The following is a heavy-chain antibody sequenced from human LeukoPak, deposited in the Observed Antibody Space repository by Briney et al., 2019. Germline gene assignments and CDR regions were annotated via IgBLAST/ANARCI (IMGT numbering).Heavy chain of an antibody. V-gene: IGHV1-2*04. CDR3: ARGPRPYYDILTGPKIDAFDI. J-gene: IGHJ3*02. D-gene: IGHD3-9*01. CDR1: GYTFIGYY. Sequence: ASVKVSCRATGYTFIGYYMHWVRQAPGQGLEWMGWINPNSGGTNYAQKFQGWVTMTRDTSISTAYMELSRLRSDDTAVYYCARGPRPYYDILTGPKIDAFDIWGQGTMVTVSS. CDR2: INPNSGGT.